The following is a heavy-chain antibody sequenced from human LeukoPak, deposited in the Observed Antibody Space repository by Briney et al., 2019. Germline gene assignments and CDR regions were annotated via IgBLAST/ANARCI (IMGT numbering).Heavy chain of an antibody. Sequence: WETLSLTCTVSGGSISSSTYRGRWIRQPRAKGQEWIGSFYCSGSTYYNPSLTSRVIISCDTSKNQFSLKLSSLTASATRVYYSARLESLLTILYYFESWGAGTLGTVS. CDR2: FYCSGST. D-gene: IGHD4/OR15-4a*01. CDR3: ARLESLLTILYYFES. V-gene: IGHV4-39*01. CDR1: GGSISSSTYR. J-gene: IGHJ4*02.